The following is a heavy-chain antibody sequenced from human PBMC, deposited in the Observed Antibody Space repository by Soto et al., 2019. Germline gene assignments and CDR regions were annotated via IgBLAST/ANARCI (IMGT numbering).Heavy chain of an antibody. CDR1: GGTFSTYA. D-gene: IGHD3-3*01. J-gene: IGHJ4*02. CDR2: IIPLFGTA. V-gene: IGHV1-69*13. Sequence: SVKVSCKASGGTFSTYAIVWVRQAPGQGLEWMGGIIPLFGTAHYAQKFQGRVTITADESTSTAYMELSSPRSEDTAVFYCARMGVALSIDESFHYCGQGPLVTVSS. CDR3: ARMGVALSIDESFHY.